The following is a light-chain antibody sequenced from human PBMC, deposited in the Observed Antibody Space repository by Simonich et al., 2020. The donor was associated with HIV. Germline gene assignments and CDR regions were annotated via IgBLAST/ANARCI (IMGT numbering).Light chain of an antibody. CDR2: DAS. CDR1: QLVSSSY. V-gene: IGKV3D-20*01. Sequence: EIVLTQSPATLSLFPGDRTTLACGASQLVSSSYLAWYQQKPGLAPRLLICDASSRATGIPDRFSGSGSGTDFTLTISSMQTEDFAVYYCQQYNSWPTFGGGTKVEIK. J-gene: IGKJ4*01. CDR3: QQYNSWPT.